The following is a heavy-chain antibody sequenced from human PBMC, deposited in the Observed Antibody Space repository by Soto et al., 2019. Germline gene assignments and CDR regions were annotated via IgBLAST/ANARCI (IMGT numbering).Heavy chain of an antibody. CDR1: GFSISTYA. Sequence: QVQLVESGGGVVQPGRSLRLSCAASGFSISTYALHWVRQAPGKGPEWVAIISYNGNNKHYADSVKGRLTISRDNSKNTVDLQMNSLRVEDTAMYYCARRSFPYSGSPLEPWSDALDIWGQWTMVTVSS. J-gene: IGHJ3*02. D-gene: IGHD1-26*01. V-gene: IGHV3-30*04. CDR3: ARRSFPYSGSPLEPWSDALDI. CDR2: ISYNGNNK.